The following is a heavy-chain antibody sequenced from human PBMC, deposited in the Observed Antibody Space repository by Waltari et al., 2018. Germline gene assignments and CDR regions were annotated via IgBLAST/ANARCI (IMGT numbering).Heavy chain of an antibody. CDR1: GGSFSGYY. J-gene: IGHJ5*02. D-gene: IGHD6-13*01. V-gene: IGHV4-34*01. Sequence: QVQLQQWGAGLLKPSETLSLTCAVYGGSFSGYYWSWIRQPPGKGLEWIGEINHSGSTNYNPSLKSRVTISVDPSKIQCSLKLSSVTAADTAVYYCAGGPGIAAAGQRWFDPWGQGTLVTVSS. CDR3: AGGPGIAAAGQRWFDP. CDR2: INHSGST.